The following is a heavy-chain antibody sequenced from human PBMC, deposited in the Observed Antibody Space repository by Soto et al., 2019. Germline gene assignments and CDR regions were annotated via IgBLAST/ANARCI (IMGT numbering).Heavy chain of an antibody. CDR3: ANRGTRWTFDY. CDR2: ISGSGGST. V-gene: IGHV3-23*01. CDR1: GFTFSSYA. Sequence: GSLRLSCAASGFTFSSYAMSWVRQAPGKGLEGVSAISGSGGSTYYADSVKGRFTISRDNSKNTLYLQMNRLRAEDTAAYYCANRGTRWTFDYWGQGTLVTVSS. J-gene: IGHJ4*02.